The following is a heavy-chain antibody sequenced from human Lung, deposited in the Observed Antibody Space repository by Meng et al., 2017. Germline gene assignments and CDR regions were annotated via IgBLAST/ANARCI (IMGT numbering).Heavy chain of an antibody. V-gene: IGHV2-5*02. D-gene: IGHD3-22*01. CDR3: AHRMYYDRYQH. CDR2: IYWDDDK. Sequence: QSAFEDSGPTLVRPEQTLSLTCTFSGFSLSTSVLGVGWIRQPPGKALEWLAVIYWDDDKKYSPSLKSRLTITKDTSKNQVVLTMTSMDPVDTATYYCAHRMYYDRYQHWGQGTLVTVSS. J-gene: IGHJ1*01. CDR1: GFSLSTSVLG.